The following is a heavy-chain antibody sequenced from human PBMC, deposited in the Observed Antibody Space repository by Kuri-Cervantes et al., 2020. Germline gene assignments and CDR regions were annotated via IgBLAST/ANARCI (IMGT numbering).Heavy chain of an antibody. J-gene: IGHJ4*02. Sequence: SETLSLTCAVYGGSFSGYSWSWIRQPPGKGLEWIGEINHSGSTNYNPSLKSRVTISVDTSKNQFSLKLRSVTAADTAVYYCARGVGSYSSSHRIDSTFDYWGQGTLVTVSS. CDR1: GGSFSGYS. CDR3: ARGVGSYSSSHRIDSTFDY. D-gene: IGHD6-6*01. CDR2: INHSGST. V-gene: IGHV4-34*01.